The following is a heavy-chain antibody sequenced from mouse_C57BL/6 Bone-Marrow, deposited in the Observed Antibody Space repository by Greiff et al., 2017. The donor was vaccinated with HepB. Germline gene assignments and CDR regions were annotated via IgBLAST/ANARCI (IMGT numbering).Heavy chain of an antibody. Sequence: QVQLKQSGAELVRPGASVTLSCKASGYTFTDYEMHWVKQTPVHGLEWIGAIDPETGGTSYNQKFKGKAILTADKSSSTAYMELRSLTSEDSAVYNGTREGVYYGNCGYWGQGTTLTVSS. J-gene: IGHJ2*01. CDR1: GYTFTDYE. D-gene: IGHD2-1*01. CDR3: TREGVYYGNCGY. V-gene: IGHV1-15*01. CDR2: IDPETGGT.